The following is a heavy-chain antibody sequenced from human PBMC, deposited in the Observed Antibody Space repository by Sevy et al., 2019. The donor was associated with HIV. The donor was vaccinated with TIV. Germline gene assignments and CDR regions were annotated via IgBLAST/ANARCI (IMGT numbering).Heavy chain of an antibody. CDR2: ISGSGGST. D-gene: IGHD4-17*01. Sequence: GGSRRLSCAASGFTFSSYAMSWVRQAPGKGLEWVSAISGSGGSTYYADSVKGRFTISRDNSKNTLYLQMNSLRAEDTAVYYCAKGGYGDYLHFDYWGQGTLVTVSS. V-gene: IGHV3-23*01. J-gene: IGHJ4*02. CDR3: AKGGYGDYLHFDY. CDR1: GFTFSSYA.